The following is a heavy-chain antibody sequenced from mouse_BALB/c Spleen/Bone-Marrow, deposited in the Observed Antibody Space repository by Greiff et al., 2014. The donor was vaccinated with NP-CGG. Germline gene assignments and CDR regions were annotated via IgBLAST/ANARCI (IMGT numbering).Heavy chain of an antibody. CDR1: GFTFSSYG. CDR2: ISNGGTFT. CDR3: SRRQSGNYAMDY. Sequence: VQLQQPGGDLVKPGGSLKLSCAASGFTFSSYGFFWVRQTPDKRLEWVATISNGGTFTYYPDSVKGRFTISRDNAKNTLYLQMSSLKSEDTAMYYCSRRQSGNYAMDYWGQGTSVTVSS. J-gene: IGHJ4*01. V-gene: IGHV5-6*01.